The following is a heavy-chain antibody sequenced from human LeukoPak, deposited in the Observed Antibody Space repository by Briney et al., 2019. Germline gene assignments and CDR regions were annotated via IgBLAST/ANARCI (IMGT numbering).Heavy chain of an antibody. J-gene: IGHJ6*03. Sequence: PGGSLRLSCAASGFTFSSYSMNWVRQAPGKGLEWVAVISYDGSNKYYADSVKGRFTISRDNSKNTLYLQMNSLRAEDTAVYYCAKGCGSGWNYCYYYMDVWGKGTTVTVSS. D-gene: IGHD6-19*01. CDR1: GFTFSSYS. CDR3: AKGCGSGWNYCYYYMDV. V-gene: IGHV3-30*18. CDR2: ISYDGSNK.